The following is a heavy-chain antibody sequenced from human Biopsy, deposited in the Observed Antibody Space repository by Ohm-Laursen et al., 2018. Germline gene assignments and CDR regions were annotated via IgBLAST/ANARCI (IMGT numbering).Heavy chain of an antibody. Sequence: SSVKVSCKASGYTFTGYHVHWVRQAPGQGLEWMGWINAKTGDTNYAQKFQGRVTMTRDTSISTAYVDLSSLRSDDTAVYNCTRGGYYYDSLAYYYWFDPWGQGTLVTVSS. J-gene: IGHJ5*02. V-gene: IGHV1-2*02. D-gene: IGHD3-22*01. CDR3: TRGGYYYDSLAYYYWFDP. CDR1: GYTFTGYH. CDR2: INAKTGDT.